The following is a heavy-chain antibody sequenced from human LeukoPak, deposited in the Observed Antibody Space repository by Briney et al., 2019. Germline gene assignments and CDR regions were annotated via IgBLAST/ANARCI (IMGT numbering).Heavy chain of an antibody. J-gene: IGHJ6*03. D-gene: IGHD3-10*01. V-gene: IGHV3-23*01. Sequence: GALRLSCATSGFSFGNYAMNWVRQAPGKGLEWVSGISASGGTTYYADSVRGRFTISRDNSKNTLFLQVNSLRAEDTAIYYCARARDSGSYYGHDYYYYHYMDVWGKGTTVTVSS. CDR1: GFSFGNYA. CDR3: ARARDSGSYYGHDYYYYHYMDV. CDR2: ISASGGTT.